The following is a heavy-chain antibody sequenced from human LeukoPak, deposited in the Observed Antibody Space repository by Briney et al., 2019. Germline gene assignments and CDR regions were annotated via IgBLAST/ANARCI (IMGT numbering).Heavy chain of an antibody. V-gene: IGHV4-59*01. CDR2: RSISHSETT. Sequence: SEPLSLTCTVSGASIIAYSWSWIRQPPGKGLEWIGYRSISHSETTNCNPSLKSRVTISVNTSKNQFSLKLRSVTAADTAVYYCARDWGVSARPGYMDVWGKGTPVTVSS. CDR3: ARDWGVSARPGYMDV. D-gene: IGHD6-6*01. J-gene: IGHJ6*03. CDR1: GASIIAYS.